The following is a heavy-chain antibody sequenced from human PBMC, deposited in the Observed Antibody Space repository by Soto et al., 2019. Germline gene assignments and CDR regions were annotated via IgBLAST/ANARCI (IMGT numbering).Heavy chain of an antibody. V-gene: IGHV1-69*13. D-gene: IGHD2-15*01. CDR2: IIPIFGTA. Sequence: GASVKVSWKASWGTFSSYAISWGRQAPGQRLDWMGGIIPIFGTANYAQKFEGRVTITADESTSTAYMELSSLRSEDTAVYYCARESRYCSGGSCYFLPGIDYWGQGTLVTVS. CDR1: WGTFSSYA. CDR3: ARESRYCSGGSCYFLPGIDY. J-gene: IGHJ4*02.